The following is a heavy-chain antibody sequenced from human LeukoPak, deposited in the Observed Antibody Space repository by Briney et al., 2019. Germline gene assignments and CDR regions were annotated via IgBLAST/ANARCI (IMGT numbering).Heavy chain of an antibody. V-gene: IGHV3-30*02. CDR2: IRYDGTSQ. D-gene: IGHD6-19*01. J-gene: IGHJ4*02. CDR1: GFTLSIYG. CDR3: AKVGFGWYQIDY. Sequence: GGSLRLSCAPSGFTLSIYGMHWVRQAPGKGLEWVAFIRYDGTSQFYTDSVKGRFTISRDNSMNTMYLQMNSLRVEDTAVYYCAKVGFGWYQIDYWGQGTLVTVSS.